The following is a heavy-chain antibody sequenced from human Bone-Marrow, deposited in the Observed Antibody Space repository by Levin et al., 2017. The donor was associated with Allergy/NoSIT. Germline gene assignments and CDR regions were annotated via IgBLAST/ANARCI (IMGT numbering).Heavy chain of an antibody. V-gene: IGHV3-30*18. Sequence: GGSLRLSCAASGFTFSSYGMHWVRQAPGKGLEWVAVISYDGSNKYYADSVKGRFTISRDNSKNTLYLQMNSLRAEDTAVYYCAKPSYGSGSYGAFDIWGQGTMVTVSS. CDR2: ISYDGSNK. CDR3: AKPSYGSGSYGAFDI. J-gene: IGHJ3*02. CDR1: GFTFSSYG. D-gene: IGHD3-10*01.